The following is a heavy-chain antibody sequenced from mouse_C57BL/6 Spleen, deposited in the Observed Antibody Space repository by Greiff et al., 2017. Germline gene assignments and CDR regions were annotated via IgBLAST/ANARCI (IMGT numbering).Heavy chain of an antibody. V-gene: IGHV3-6*01. J-gene: IGHJ2*01. Sequence: VQLKESGPGLVKPSQSLSLTCSVTGYSITSGYYWNWIRQFPGNKLEWMGYISYDGSNNYNPSLKNRISITRDTSKNQFFLKLNSVTTEDTATYYCARGGYHEDFDYWGQGTTLTVSS. CDR1: GYSITSGYY. CDR2: ISYDGSN. CDR3: ARGGYHEDFDY. D-gene: IGHD2-2*01.